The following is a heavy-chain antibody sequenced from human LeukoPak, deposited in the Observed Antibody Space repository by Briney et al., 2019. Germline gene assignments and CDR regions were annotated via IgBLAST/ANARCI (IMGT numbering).Heavy chain of an antibody. CDR2: IIPILGIA. CDR1: GGTFSSYT. V-gene: IGHV1-69*02. CDR3: ARANPDMIVALEAFDI. Sequence: SVKVSCKASGGTFSSYTISWVRQAPGQGLEWMGRIIPILGIANYAQKFQGRVTITADKSTSTAYMELSSLRSEDTAVYYCARANPDMIVALEAFDIWGQGTMVTVSS. D-gene: IGHD3-22*01. J-gene: IGHJ3*02.